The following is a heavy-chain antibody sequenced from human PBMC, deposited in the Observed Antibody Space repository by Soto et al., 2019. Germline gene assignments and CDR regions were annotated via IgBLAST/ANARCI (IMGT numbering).Heavy chain of an antibody. J-gene: IGHJ4*02. D-gene: IGHD3-3*01. V-gene: IGHV1-18*01. CDR2: ISAYNGNT. CDR1: GYTFTSYG. Sequence: GASVKVSCKASGYTFTSYGISWVRQAPGQGLEWMGWISAYNGNTNYAQKLQGRVAMTTDTSTSTAYMELRSLRSDDTAVYYCARDSGRNTYYDFWSGYYPGNHYFDYWGQGTLVTVSS. CDR3: ARDSGRNTYYDFWSGYYPGNHYFDY.